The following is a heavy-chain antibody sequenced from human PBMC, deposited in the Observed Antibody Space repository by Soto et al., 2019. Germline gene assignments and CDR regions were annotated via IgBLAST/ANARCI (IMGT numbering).Heavy chain of an antibody. CDR2: IYYSGST. D-gene: IGHD4-4*01. CDR3: ARVDSNHVNYYYYYYMDV. J-gene: IGHJ6*03. V-gene: IGHV4-59*01. CDR1: GGSISSYD. Sequence: SETLSLTCTVSGGSISSYDWSWIRQPPGKGLEWIGYIYYSGSTNYNPSLKSRVTISVDTSKNQFSLKLSSVTAADTAVYYCARVDSNHVNYYYYYYMDVWGKGTTVTVSS.